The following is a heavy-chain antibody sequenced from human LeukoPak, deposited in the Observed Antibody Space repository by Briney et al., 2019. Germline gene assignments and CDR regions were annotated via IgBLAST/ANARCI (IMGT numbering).Heavy chain of an antibody. J-gene: IGHJ4*02. CDR3: ARDGTLVRGVIDY. Sequence: GGSLRLSCAASGFTFSSYWMHWVRQAPGKGLVWVSRINSDGSSTSYADSVKGRFTISRDNAKNTLYLQMNSLRAEDTAVYYCARDGTLVRGVIDYWGQGTLVTVSP. V-gene: IGHV3-74*01. CDR1: GFTFSSYW. CDR2: INSDGSST. D-gene: IGHD3-10*01.